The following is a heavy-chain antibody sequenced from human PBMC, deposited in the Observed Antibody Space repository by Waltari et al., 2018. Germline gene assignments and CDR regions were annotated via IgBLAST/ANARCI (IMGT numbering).Heavy chain of an antibody. D-gene: IGHD3-3*01. V-gene: IGHV1-18*01. CDR1: GYTFTSYG. Sequence: QVQLVQSGAEVKKPGASVKVSCKASGYTFTSYGISWVRQAPGQGLEGMGWISAYNGNTNYAQKLQGRVTMTTDTSTSTAYMELRSLRSDDTTVYYCARVPFLRRSNVEWLLMDYWGQGTLVTVSS. CDR2: ISAYNGNT. J-gene: IGHJ4*02. CDR3: ARVPFLRRSNVEWLLMDY.